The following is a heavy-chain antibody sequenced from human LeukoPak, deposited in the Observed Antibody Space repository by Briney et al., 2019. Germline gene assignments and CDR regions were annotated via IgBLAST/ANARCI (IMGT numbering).Heavy chain of an antibody. D-gene: IGHD6-19*01. V-gene: IGHV3-13*01. CDR3: ARGGIQVSGIDEFDY. Sequence: GGSLRLSCAASGFTSIDYDMHWVRQAIGKGLEWVSAIGIRGDTHYSGSVKGRFTISRENAESSLYLQMNSLRAEDTAVYYCARGGIQVSGIDEFDYWGQGTLVTVSS. J-gene: IGHJ4*02. CDR2: IGIRGDT. CDR1: GFTSIDYD.